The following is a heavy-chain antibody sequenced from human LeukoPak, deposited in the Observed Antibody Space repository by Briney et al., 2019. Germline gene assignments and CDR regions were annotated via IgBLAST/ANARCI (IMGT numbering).Heavy chain of an antibody. J-gene: IGHJ4*02. V-gene: IGHV4-61*02. CDR1: GGSISRKSHY. CDR2: IYTSGST. D-gene: IGHD1-14*01. Sequence: PSQTLSLTCTLSGGSISRKSHYWSWIRQPAGKGLEWIGRIYTSGSTNYNPSLKSRVTMSVDTSANQFFLKLTSVTAADTAVYYCAREEDHHRRFDSWGQGTLVTVSS. CDR3: AREEDHHRRFDS.